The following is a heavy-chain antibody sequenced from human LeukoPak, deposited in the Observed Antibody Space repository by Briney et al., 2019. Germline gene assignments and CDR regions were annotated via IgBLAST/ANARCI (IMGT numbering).Heavy chain of an antibody. V-gene: IGHV1-69*13. CDR3: ARDSGQQLGYYYYGMDV. D-gene: IGHD6-13*01. J-gene: IGHJ6*04. CDR1: GGTFSSYA. CDR2: IIPVFGTA. Sequence: SVKVSCKASGGTFSSYAISWVRQAPGQGLEWMGGIIPVFGTANYAQKFQGRVTITADESTSTAYMELSSLRSEDTAVYYCARDSGQQLGYYYYGMDVWGKGTTVTVSS.